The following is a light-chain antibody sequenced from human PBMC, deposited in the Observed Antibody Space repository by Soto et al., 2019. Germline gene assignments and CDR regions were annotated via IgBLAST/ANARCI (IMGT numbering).Light chain of an antibody. V-gene: IGKV3-15*01. CDR1: QSVSGK. J-gene: IGKJ1*01. CDR3: QQSNNWPWT. Sequence: LMTQSPATLSVSPGERATLSCRASQSVSGKLAWYQQKPGQAPRLLIYDASTRATGIPARFSGSGSGTEFTLTISSLQSEDFAVYYCQQSNNWPWTFGQGTKVDI. CDR2: DAS.